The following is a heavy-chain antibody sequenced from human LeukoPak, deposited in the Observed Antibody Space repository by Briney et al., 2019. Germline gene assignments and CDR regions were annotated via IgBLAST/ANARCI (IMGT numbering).Heavy chain of an antibody. Sequence: SETLSLTCAVYGGSFSGYYWSWIRQPPGKGLEWIGEINHSGSTNYNPSLKSRVTISVDTSKNQFSLKLSSVTAADTAVYYCARGRYYDFWSGYSPGHFDYWGQGTLVTVSS. CDR1: GGSFSGYY. CDR2: INHSGST. D-gene: IGHD3-3*01. CDR3: ARGRYYDFWSGYSPGHFDY. J-gene: IGHJ4*02. V-gene: IGHV4-34*01.